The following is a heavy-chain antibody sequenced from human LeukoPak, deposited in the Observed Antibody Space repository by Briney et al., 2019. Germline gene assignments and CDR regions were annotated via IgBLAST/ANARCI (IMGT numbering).Heavy chain of an antibody. CDR1: GGSLTAYY. Sequence: PPQTLSLTSAVYGGSLTAYYWSWIRPPPRKGREWIGGITNIVSTHYNPPLKSRVSLSVDTPHNQFSLKLSSVTAADTAVYYCARIGFLDGFDIWGQGTMVTVAS. J-gene: IGHJ3*02. V-gene: IGHV4-34*01. CDR3: ARIGFLDGFDI. CDR2: ITNIVST. D-gene: IGHD3-3*01.